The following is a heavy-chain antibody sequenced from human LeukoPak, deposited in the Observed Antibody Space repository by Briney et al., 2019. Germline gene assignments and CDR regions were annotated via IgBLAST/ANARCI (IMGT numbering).Heavy chain of an antibody. CDR1: GFTFSSYW. CDR2: INSDGSST. J-gene: IGHJ3*02. CDR3: ARDPRYQLLGDAFDI. Sequence: GGSLRLSCAASGFTFSSYWMHWVRQAPGKGLVWVSRINSDGSSTSYADSVKGRFTISRGNAKNTLYLQMNSLRAEDTAVYYCARDPRYQLLGDAFDIWGQGTMVTLSS. D-gene: IGHD2-2*01. V-gene: IGHV3-74*01.